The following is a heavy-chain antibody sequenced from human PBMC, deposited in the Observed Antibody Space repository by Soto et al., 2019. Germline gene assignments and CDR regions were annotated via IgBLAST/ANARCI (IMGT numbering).Heavy chain of an antibody. D-gene: IGHD3-10*01. CDR2: IFGNGVT. Sequence: SETLPLTGTVSGGSINNFSCSWLRQPAWKGLESIGRIFGNGVTNYSPSFKSRVTMSMDTSTHQFSLRLMSVTATDTAVYFCARDQGVVIPAARWFEPCGQGTLITVCS. J-gene: IGHJ5*02. V-gene: IGHV4-4*07. CDR1: GGSINNFS. CDR3: ARDQGVVIPAARWFEP.